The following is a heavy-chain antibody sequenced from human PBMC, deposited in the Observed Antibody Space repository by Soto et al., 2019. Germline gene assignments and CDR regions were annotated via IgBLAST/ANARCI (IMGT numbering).Heavy chain of an antibody. V-gene: IGHV3-23*01. Sequence: EVQVLGSGGGLVQPGGSLRLSCVGSGFIFSNYAMAWVRQAPGKGLEWVSGLGGSGGTYYADSVKGRYTISRDNSKNKLYLQMNSLRVEDTAVYYYAKTQSSLYYMDVWGKGTAVTVSS. CDR2: LGGSGGT. CDR3: AKTQSSLYYMDV. CDR1: GFIFSNYA. J-gene: IGHJ6*03.